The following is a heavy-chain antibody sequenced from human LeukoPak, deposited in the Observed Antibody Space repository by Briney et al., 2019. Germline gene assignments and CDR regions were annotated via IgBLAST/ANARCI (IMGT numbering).Heavy chain of an antibody. D-gene: IGHD3-3*01. Sequence: SVKVSCKASGGTFSSYAVSWVRQAPGQGLEWMGGIIPIFGTANYAQKFQGRVTITADKSTSTAYMELSSLKAEDTAVYYCARDFWVFGVVIPVNWFDPWGQGTLVTVSS. V-gene: IGHV1-69*06. CDR2: IIPIFGTA. CDR1: GGTFSSYA. CDR3: ARDFWVFGVVIPVNWFDP. J-gene: IGHJ5*02.